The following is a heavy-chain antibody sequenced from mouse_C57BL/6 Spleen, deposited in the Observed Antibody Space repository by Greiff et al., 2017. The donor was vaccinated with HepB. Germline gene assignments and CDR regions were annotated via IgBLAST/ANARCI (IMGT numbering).Heavy chain of an antibody. CDR2: IDPEDGDT. CDR3: ARSPLYYGSSPIDD. CDR1: GFNIKDYY. V-gene: IGHV14-2*01. Sequence: VHVKQSGAELVKPGASVKLSCTASGFNIKDYYMHWVKQRAEQGLEWIGRIDPEDGDTKYAPKFQGKATITADTSSNTAYLQLSSLTSEDTAVYYCARSPLYYGSSPIDDWGQGTTLTVSS. J-gene: IGHJ2*01. D-gene: IGHD1-1*01.